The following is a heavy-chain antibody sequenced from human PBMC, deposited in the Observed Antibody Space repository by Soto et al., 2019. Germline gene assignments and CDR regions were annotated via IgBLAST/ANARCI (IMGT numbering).Heavy chain of an antibody. D-gene: IGHD3-9*01. V-gene: IGHV4-31*03. CDR1: GGSISSGGYY. CDR3: ATRLRVLRYFDWSFDY. J-gene: IGHJ4*02. CDR2: IYYSGST. Sequence: NPSETLSLTCTVSGGSISSGGYYWSWIRQHPGKGLEWIGYIYYSGSTYYNPSLRSRVTISVDTSKNQFSLKLSSVTAADTAVYYCATRLRVLRYFDWSFDYWGQGTLVTVS.